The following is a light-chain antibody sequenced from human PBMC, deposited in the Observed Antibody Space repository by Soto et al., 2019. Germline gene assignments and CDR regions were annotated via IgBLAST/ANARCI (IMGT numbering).Light chain of an antibody. Sequence: EIVLTQSPGTLSLSPGERATLSCRASQSVSSSYLAWYQQKPGQAPRLLIYGASSRATGIPDRFSGSGSGTDXXLTXXRLEPEDFAXYYCQQYGSSPYTFGQGTKLEIK. CDR2: GAS. J-gene: IGKJ2*01. CDR1: QSVSSSY. CDR3: QQYGSSPYT. V-gene: IGKV3-20*01.